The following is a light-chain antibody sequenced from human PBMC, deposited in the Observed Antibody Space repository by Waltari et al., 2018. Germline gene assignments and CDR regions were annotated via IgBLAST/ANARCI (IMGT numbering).Light chain of an antibody. CDR2: DAS. J-gene: IGKJ2*01. Sequence: DIQLTKSPSFLSASVGARVTITCRAIQGIGSSLAWSQQKPGKAPKLLIYDASTLQSGVPSRFRGSGSGTEFTLTISSLQPEDFATYYCQKLNSYPLFGQGTKLESK. V-gene: IGKV1-9*01. CDR3: QKLNSYPL. CDR1: QGIGSS.